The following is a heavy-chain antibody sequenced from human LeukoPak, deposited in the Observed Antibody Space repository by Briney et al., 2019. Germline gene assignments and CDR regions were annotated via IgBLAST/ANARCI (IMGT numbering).Heavy chain of an antibody. CDR3: ASAHYYDSSGYYVD. CDR1: GFTFSDYY. Sequence: GGSLRLFCAASGFTFSDYYMSWIRQAPGKGLEWVSYISSSGSTIYYADSVKGRFTISRDNAKNSLYLQMNSLRAEDTAVYYCASAHYYDSSGYYVDWGQGTLVTVSS. D-gene: IGHD3-22*01. V-gene: IGHV3-11*01. CDR2: ISSSGSTI. J-gene: IGHJ4*02.